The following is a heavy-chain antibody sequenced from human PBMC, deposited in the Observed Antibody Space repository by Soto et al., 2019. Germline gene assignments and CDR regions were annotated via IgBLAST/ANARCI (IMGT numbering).Heavy chain of an antibody. V-gene: IGHV1-18*01. CDR3: AKDRGKGYYDSSGPPSDP. Sequence: ASVKVSCKASGYTFTSYGISWVRQAPGQGLEWMGWISAYNGNTNYAQKLQGRVTMITDTSTSTAYMELRSLRSDDTAVYYCAKDRGKGYYDSSGPPSDPWGQGTLVTVSS. CDR2: ISAYNGNT. J-gene: IGHJ5*02. D-gene: IGHD3-22*01. CDR1: GYTFTSYG.